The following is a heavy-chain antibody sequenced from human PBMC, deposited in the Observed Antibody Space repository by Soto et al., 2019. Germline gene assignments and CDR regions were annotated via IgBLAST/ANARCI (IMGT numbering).Heavy chain of an antibody. Sequence: QVQLVQSGAEVKKPGSSVKVSCKASGGTFSSYAISWVRQAPGQGHEWMGGIIPIFGTANYAQKFQGRVTITADESTSTAYMELSSLRSEDTAVYYCARLVVPAARYYYYGMDVWGQGTTVTVSS. J-gene: IGHJ6*02. D-gene: IGHD2-2*01. V-gene: IGHV1-69*01. CDR2: IIPIFGTA. CDR1: GGTFSSYA. CDR3: ARLVVPAARYYYYGMDV.